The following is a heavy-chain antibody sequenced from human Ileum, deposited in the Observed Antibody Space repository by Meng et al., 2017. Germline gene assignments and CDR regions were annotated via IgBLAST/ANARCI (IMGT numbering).Heavy chain of an antibody. CDR2: TYYRSKWYN. CDR1: GDSFSWNSAT. CDR3: ARGSWGFDF. D-gene: IGHD7-27*01. J-gene: IGHJ4*02. Sequence: QLQLQQSGPRLDKPSQTLSPTCAISGDSFSWNSATWNWIRQSPSRGLAGLGRTYYRSKWYNDYAVSVKGRITINPDTSKNQFSLQLNSMTPEDTAVYYCARGSWGFDFWGQGTLVTVSS. V-gene: IGHV6-1*01.